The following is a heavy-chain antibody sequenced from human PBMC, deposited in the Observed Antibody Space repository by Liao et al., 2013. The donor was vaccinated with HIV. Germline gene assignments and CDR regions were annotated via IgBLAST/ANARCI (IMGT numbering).Heavy chain of an antibody. CDR3: ARDKVGDNWFDP. D-gene: IGHD3-16*01. J-gene: IGHJ5*02. Sequence: QVQLEQWGAGLLKPSETLSLTCSVSGVSLDGYYCSWIRQSPGKGLEWIGDISHSGSTNYSPSLKSRVSMSIDTSKNQFSLRLSSVTAADTAVYYCARDKVGDNWFDPWGQGTLVTVSS. CDR1: GVSLDGYY. CDR2: ISHSGST. V-gene: IGHV4-34*02.